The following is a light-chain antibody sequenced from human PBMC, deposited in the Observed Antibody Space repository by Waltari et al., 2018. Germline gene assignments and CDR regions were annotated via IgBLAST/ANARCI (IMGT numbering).Light chain of an antibody. Sequence: DIQMTQSPSSLSASVGDRVTITCRASQSIGRKLNWYQQKPGKAPNLLVYAASTLQSGTLSRFSGSASGTDFTLTISSLQPDDSATYYCQQSYKAPYTFGQGTNVEIK. CDR1: QSIGRK. CDR2: AAS. J-gene: IGKJ2*01. CDR3: QQSYKAPYT. V-gene: IGKV1-39*01.